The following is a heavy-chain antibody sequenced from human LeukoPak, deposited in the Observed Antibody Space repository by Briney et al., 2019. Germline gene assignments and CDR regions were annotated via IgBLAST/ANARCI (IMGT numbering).Heavy chain of an antibody. J-gene: IGHJ6*03. D-gene: IGHD6-13*01. CDR2: IYYSGNT. Sequence: SETLSLTCTVSGVSIRSSNSYWGWIRQPPGKGLEWIGSIYYSGNTYYNASLESQVSISIDTSKNQFSLKLSSVTAADTAVYYCARGPQYSSSWYDYYYMDVWGKGTTVTISS. CDR3: ARGPQYSSSWYDYYYMDV. CDR1: GVSIRSSNSY. V-gene: IGHV4-39*07.